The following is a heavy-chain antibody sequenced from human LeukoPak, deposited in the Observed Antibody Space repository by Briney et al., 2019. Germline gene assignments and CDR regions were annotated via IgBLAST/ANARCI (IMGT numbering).Heavy chain of an antibody. CDR3: ARDPHPCRGDCYSNGAFDI. CDR2: INPNSGNT. D-gene: IGHD2-21*02. CDR1: GYTFTSYD. J-gene: IGHJ3*02. V-gene: IGHV1-8*03. Sequence: ASVKVSCKASGYTFTSYDINWVRQATGQGLEWMGWINPNSGNTGYAQKFQGRVTITRNTSISTAYMELSSLTSEDTAVYYCARDPHPCRGDCYSNGAFDIWGQGTMVTVSS.